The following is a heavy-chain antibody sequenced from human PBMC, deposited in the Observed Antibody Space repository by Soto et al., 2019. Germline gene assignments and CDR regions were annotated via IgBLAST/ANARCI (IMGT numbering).Heavy chain of an antibody. J-gene: IGHJ6*02. D-gene: IGHD1-26*01. Sequence: ASLKVSCKASGYTFTGYYMHWVRQAPGQGLEWMGWINPNSGGTNYAQKFQGWVTMTRDTSISTAYMELSRLRSDDKAVYYCARGANSGSYLWPLYYYYGMDVWGQGTTVTV. CDR1: GYTFTGYY. CDR3: ARGANSGSYLWPLYYYYGMDV. V-gene: IGHV1-2*04. CDR2: INPNSGGT.